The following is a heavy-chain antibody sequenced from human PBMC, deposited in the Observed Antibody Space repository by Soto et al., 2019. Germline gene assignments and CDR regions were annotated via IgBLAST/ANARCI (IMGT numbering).Heavy chain of an antibody. CDR1: GGSVSNKTYY. D-gene: IGHD2-2*01. V-gene: IGHV4-61*01. CDR2: VYYSGTT. CDR3: ARTTAVHNSGGSRYFFDY. Sequence: PSETLSLTCSVSGGSVSNKTYYWSWIRQPPGKRLEWIGYVYYSGTTNYNPSLKSRVTISVDLSKNQFSLRLSSVTTADTALYYCARTTAVHNSGGSRYFFDYWGQRTLVTVSS. J-gene: IGHJ4*02.